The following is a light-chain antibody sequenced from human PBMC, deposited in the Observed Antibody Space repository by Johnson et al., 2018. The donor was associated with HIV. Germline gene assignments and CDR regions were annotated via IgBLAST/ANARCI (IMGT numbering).Light chain of an antibody. CDR1: SSNIGNNY. CDR2: DNN. J-gene: IGLJ1*01. CDR3: GTWDSSLSSYV. Sequence: QSVLTQPPSVSAAPGQKVTISCSGSSSNIGNNYVSWYQQLPGTAPKLLIYDNNKRPSGIPDRFSGSKYGTSATLGITGLQNGDEADYYCGTWDSSLSSYVFGTGTKVTVL. V-gene: IGLV1-51*01.